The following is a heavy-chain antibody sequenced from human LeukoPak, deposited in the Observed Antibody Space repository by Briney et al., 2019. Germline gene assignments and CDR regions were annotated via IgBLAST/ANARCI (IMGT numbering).Heavy chain of an antibody. V-gene: IGHV3-23*01. D-gene: IGHD3-3*01. Sequence: GGSLRLSCAASGFTFSNYAMSWVRQAPGKGLEWVSAISGSGDSTYYADSVKGRFTISRDSSMETLYLQMNSLKAEDTATYFCAKRLSFGVAIGDFDYWGQGTLVTVSS. CDR2: ISGSGDST. CDR3: AKRLSFGVAIGDFDY. J-gene: IGHJ4*02. CDR1: GFTFSNYA.